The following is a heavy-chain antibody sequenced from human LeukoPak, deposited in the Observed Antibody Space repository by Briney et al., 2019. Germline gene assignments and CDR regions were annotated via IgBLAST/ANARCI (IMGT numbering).Heavy chain of an antibody. V-gene: IGHV4-59*12. D-gene: IGHD2-2*02. CDR2: IYYSGST. J-gene: IGHJ4*02. CDR1: GGSISSYY. Sequence: PSETLSLTCTVSGGSISSYYWSWIRQPPGKGLEWIGYIYYSGSTNYNPSLKSRVTISVDTSKNQFSLKLSSVTAADTAVYYCARAVVPAATPGSGLDYWGQGTLVTVSS. CDR3: ARAVVPAATPGSGLDY.